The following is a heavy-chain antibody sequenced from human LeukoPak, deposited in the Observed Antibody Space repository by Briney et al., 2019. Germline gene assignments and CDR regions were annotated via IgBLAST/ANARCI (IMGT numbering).Heavy chain of an antibody. D-gene: IGHD3-9*01. J-gene: IGHJ4*02. CDR1: GGSFSGYY. Sequence: SETLSLTCAVYGGSFSGYYWSWIRQPPGKGLEWIGEINHSGSTNYNPSLKSRVTISVDTSKNQFSLKLSSVTAADTAVYYCARGPTVLRYFDWLPRHWGQGTLVTVSS. V-gene: IGHV4-34*01. CDR3: ARGPTVLRYFDWLPRH. CDR2: INHSGST.